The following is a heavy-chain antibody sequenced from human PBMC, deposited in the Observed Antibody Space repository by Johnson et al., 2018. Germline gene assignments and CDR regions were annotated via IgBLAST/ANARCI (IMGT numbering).Heavy chain of an antibody. D-gene: IGHD6-19*01. CDR3: ARGQWRGPGQRYYMDV. Sequence: VQLVETGGGLVKPGGSLRLSCKASGFSFNVYSMTWVRQAPGKGLEWVSFIGAESVYIQYADSVRGRFTISRDNAKNSLYLQMSALRVEDTAICFCARGQWRGPGQRYYMDVWGKGTTVTVSS. CDR1: GFSFNVYS. CDR2: IGAESVYI. V-gene: IGHV3-21*06. J-gene: IGHJ6*03.